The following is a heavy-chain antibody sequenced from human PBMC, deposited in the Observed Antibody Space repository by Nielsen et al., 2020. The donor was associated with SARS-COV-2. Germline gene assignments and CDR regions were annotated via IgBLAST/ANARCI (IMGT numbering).Heavy chain of an antibody. V-gene: IGHV4-34*01. Sequence: SETLSLTCAVYGGSFSGYYWSWIRQPPGKGLEWIGEINHSGSTNYNPSLKSRVTISVDTSKNQFSLKLSSVTAADTAVYYCARWGLGYYYYYGMDVCGQGTTVTVSS. CDR2: INHSGST. CDR1: GGSFSGYY. D-gene: IGHD3-16*01. CDR3: ARWGLGYYYYYGMDV. J-gene: IGHJ6*02.